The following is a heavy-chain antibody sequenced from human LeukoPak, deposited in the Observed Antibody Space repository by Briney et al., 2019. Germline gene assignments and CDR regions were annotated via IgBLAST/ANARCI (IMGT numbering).Heavy chain of an antibody. CDR2: VYTSGST. J-gene: IGHJ2*01. Sequence: SETLSLTCNVSGGSISSYYWSWIRQPAGKGLEWIGRVYTSGSTNYNPSLKSRVTISVDTSKNQFSLKLSSVTAADTAVYYCARDSSDSSGYPTFFDLWGRGTLVTVSS. V-gene: IGHV4-4*07. CDR1: GGSISSYY. CDR3: ARDSSDSSGYPTFFDL. D-gene: IGHD3-22*01.